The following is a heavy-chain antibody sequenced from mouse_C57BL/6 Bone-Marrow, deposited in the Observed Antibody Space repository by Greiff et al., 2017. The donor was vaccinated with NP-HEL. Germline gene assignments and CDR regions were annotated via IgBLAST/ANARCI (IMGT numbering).Heavy chain of an antibody. CDR3: ASLHFGSSYGFAY. D-gene: IGHD1-1*01. CDR1: GYTFTSYW. V-gene: IGHV1-55*01. CDR2: IYPGSGST. Sequence: QVQLQQPGAELVKPGASVKMSCKASGYTFTSYWITWVKQRPGQGLEWIGDIYPGSGSTNYNEKFKSKATLTVDTSSSTAYMQLSSLTSEDSAVYYCASLHFGSSYGFAYWGQGTLVTVSA. J-gene: IGHJ3*01.